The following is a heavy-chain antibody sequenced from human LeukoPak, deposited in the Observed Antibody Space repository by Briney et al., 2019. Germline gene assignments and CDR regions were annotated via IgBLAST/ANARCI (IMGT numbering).Heavy chain of an antibody. J-gene: IGHJ4*02. V-gene: IGHV3-33*01. CDR1: GFTFSSYG. CDR2: IWYVGGIT. CDR3: ARAYGKQQLVGDY. Sequence: GGSLRLSCAASGFTFSSYGMHWVRQAPGKGLEWVAVIWYVGGITYYADSVKGRFTISRDNSKNTLSLQINSLRAEDTAVYYCARAYGKQQLVGDYWGQGTLVTVSA. D-gene: IGHD6-13*01.